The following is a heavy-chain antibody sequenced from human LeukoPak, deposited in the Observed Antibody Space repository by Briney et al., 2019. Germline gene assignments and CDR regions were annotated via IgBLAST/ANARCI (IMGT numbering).Heavy chain of an antibody. V-gene: IGHV3-33*02. Sequence: GGSLRLSCAASGFTFSSYSMNWVRQAPGKGLEWVAIIWYGGSNKYYTDSAKGRFTISRDNSKNTLFLQMNSLRVEDTAVYYCVRHTGSFPLGGMDVWGQGTTVTVSS. J-gene: IGHJ6*02. CDR2: IWYGGSNK. CDR1: GFTFSSYS. D-gene: IGHD1-26*01. CDR3: VRHTGSFPLGGMDV.